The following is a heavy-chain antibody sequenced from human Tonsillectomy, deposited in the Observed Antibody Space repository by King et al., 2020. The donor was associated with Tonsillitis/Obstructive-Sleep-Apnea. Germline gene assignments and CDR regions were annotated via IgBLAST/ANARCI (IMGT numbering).Heavy chain of an antibody. CDR3: AREDYDFWSGWGYYYYYMDV. J-gene: IGHJ6*03. D-gene: IGHD3-3*01. V-gene: IGHV3-72*01. CDR2: TRNKANSYTT. CDR1: GFTFSDHY. Sequence: VQLVESGGGLVQPGGSLRLSCAASGFTFSDHYMDWVRRAPGKGLEWVGRTRNKANSYTTEYAASVKGRFTISRDDSKNSLYLQMNSLKTEDTAVYYCAREDYDFWSGWGYYYYYMDVWGKGTTVTVSS.